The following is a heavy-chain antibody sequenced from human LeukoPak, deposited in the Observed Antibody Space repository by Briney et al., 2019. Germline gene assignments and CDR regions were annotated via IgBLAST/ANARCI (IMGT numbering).Heavy chain of an antibody. Sequence: SETLSLTCTVSGGSISSYYWSWIRQPPGKGLEWIGYIYYSGSTNYNPSLKSRVTISVDTSKNQFSLKLSSVTAADTAVYYCARYYYDSSGYYLDYWGQGTLVTVSS. V-gene: IGHV4-59*01. J-gene: IGHJ4*02. CDR1: GGSISSYY. CDR3: ARYYYDSSGYYLDY. D-gene: IGHD3-22*01. CDR2: IYYSGST.